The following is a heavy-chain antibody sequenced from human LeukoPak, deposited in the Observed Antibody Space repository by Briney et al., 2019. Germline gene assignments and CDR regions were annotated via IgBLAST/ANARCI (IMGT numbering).Heavy chain of an antibody. Sequence: GASVKVSCTASDYTFTSYGTSLVRQAPGQGLEWMGWISAYNGNTNYAQKLQGRVTMTTDTSTSTAYMELRSLRSDDTAVYYCARGRVFGLTTVNPFDCLVQPSLVTVSS. V-gene: IGHV1-18*01. CDR3: ARGRVFGLTTVNPFDC. CDR2: ISAYNGNT. D-gene: IGHD4-17*01. J-gene: IGHJ4*02. CDR1: DYTFTSYG.